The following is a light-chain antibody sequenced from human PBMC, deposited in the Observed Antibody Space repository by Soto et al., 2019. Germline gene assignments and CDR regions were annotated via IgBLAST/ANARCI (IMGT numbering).Light chain of an antibody. CDR2: EVS. J-gene: IGLJ1*01. CDR1: SSDVGAYKY. Sequence: QSALTQPASVSGSPGQSITISCTGTSSDVGAYKYVSWYQQHTGKSPILMLYEVSNRPSGVSNRFSGSKSGNTASVTISGLQAEDEAYYYCSSYTSTNTQVFGTGTKLTVL. CDR3: SSYTSTNTQV. V-gene: IGLV2-14*01.